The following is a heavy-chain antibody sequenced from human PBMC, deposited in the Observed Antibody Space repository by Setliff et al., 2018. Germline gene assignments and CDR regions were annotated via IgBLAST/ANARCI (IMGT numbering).Heavy chain of an antibody. V-gene: IGHV1-69*13. Sequence: SVKVSCKTSGDTFNNYAITWVRQAPGQGPEWMGGIIPMFGPPTYAQQFQGRVTITADESTSTAYMELSSLRSEDTAVYYCARGRGPGGGLDYWGQGTLVTVSS. CDR3: ARGRGPGGGLDY. CDR2: IIPMFGPP. D-gene: IGHD3-10*01. CDR1: GDTFNNYA. J-gene: IGHJ4*02.